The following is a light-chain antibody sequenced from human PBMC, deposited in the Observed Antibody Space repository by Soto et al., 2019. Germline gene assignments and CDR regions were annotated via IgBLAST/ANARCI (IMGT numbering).Light chain of an antibody. CDR3: QQLTNFRFT. V-gene: IGKV1-9*01. CDR1: QGINKF. Sequence: IQLTQSPSSLSASVGDRVTITCRASQGINKFLAWYQQRPGKAPQLLVYGASTLQSGVPSWFSGSGSGTDFTLTISSLQPEDFATYYCQQLTNFRFTFGQGTKLDIK. J-gene: IGKJ2*01. CDR2: GAS.